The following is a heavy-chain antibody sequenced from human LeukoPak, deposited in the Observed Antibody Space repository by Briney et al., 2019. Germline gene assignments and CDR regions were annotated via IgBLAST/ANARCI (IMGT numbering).Heavy chain of an antibody. CDR3: AKDRYFDWLLRLFDY. Sequence: GGSLRLSCAASGFTFSSYGMHWIRQVPGKGLEWVAVISYDGSNKYYADSVKGRFTISRDNSKNTLYLQMNSLRAEDTAVYYCAKDRYFDWLLRLFDYWGQGTLVTVSS. D-gene: IGHD3-9*01. V-gene: IGHV3-30*18. CDR1: GFTFSSYG. J-gene: IGHJ4*02. CDR2: ISYDGSNK.